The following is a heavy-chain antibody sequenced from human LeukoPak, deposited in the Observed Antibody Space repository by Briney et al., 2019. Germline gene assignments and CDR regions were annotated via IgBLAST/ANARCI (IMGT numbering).Heavy chain of an antibody. V-gene: IGHV3-9*01. CDR2: VTWNSDTI. CDR1: GFTFDDYA. CDR3: TKDISVGATPYYFDY. J-gene: IGHJ4*02. Sequence: GRSLRLSCASSGFTFDDYAMHWVRQAPGKGLEGVSGVTWNSDTIGYADPVMGRFTISRDNAKNSLYLQMNNLRAEDTALYYCTKDISVGATPYYFDYWGQGTLVTVSS. D-gene: IGHD1-26*01.